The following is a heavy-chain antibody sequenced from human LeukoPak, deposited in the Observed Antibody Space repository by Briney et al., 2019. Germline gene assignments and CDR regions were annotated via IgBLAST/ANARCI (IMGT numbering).Heavy chain of an antibody. CDR2: FDPEDGET. Sequence: ASVKVSCKVSGYTLTELSMHWVRQAPGKGLEWMGGFDPEDGETIYAQKLQGRVTMTTDTSTSTAYMELRSLRSDDTAVYYCARDRFYDSSGHDYWGQGTLVTVSS. CDR3: ARDRFYDSSGHDY. V-gene: IGHV1-24*01. J-gene: IGHJ4*02. CDR1: GYTLTELS. D-gene: IGHD3-22*01.